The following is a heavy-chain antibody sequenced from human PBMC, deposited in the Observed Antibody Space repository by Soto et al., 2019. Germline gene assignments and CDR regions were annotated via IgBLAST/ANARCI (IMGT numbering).Heavy chain of an antibody. CDR1: GGSISSGDYY. CDR3: ARTTYGVLYGMDV. V-gene: IGHV4-30-4*01. D-gene: IGHD4-17*01. J-gene: IGHJ6*02. Sequence: SETLSLTCTVSGGSISSGDYYWSWIRQPPGKGLEWIGYIYYSGSTYYNPSLKSRVTISVDASKNQFSLKLSSVTAADTAVYYCARTTYGVLYGMDVWGQGTTVTVSS. CDR2: IYYSGST.